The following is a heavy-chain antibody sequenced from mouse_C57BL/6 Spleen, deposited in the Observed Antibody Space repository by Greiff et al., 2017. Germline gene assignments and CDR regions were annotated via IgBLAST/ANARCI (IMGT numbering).Heavy chain of an antibody. D-gene: IGHD1-1*01. Sequence: EVKLMESGGGLVKPGGSLKLSCAASGFTFSSYAMSWVRQTPEKRLEWVATISDGGSYTYYPDNVKGRFTISRDNAKNNQYLQMSHLKSEDTAMDYCARDPTPYYCGSSVHWYFDVWGTGTTVTVSS. CDR1: GFTFSSYA. CDR2: ISDGGSYT. J-gene: IGHJ1*03. V-gene: IGHV5-4*01. CDR3: ARDPTPYYCGSSVHWYFDV.